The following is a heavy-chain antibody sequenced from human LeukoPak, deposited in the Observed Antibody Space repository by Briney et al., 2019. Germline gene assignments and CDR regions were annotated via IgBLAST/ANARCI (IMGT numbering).Heavy chain of an antibody. D-gene: IGHD2-21*01. CDR3: MSMSVQNCFGDCYGRS. CDR1: GFTFSGFA. CDR2: IRTKTNNYAT. Sequence: GGSLRLSCAASGFTFSGFAMHWVRQASGRGLEWVGRIRTKTNNYATAYAASVNGRFTVSRDDSKNTAYLQMNSLRTEDTAIYYCMSMSVQNCFGDCYGRSWGQGTLVTVSS. J-gene: IGHJ4*02. V-gene: IGHV3-73*01.